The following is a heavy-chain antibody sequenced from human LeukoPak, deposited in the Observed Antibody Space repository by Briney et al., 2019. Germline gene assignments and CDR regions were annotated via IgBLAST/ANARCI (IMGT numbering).Heavy chain of an antibody. CDR2: IDVSGDGT. Sequence: VGSLRLSCAASGVTFRIYAINCVRQAPGKGPECVCAIDVSGDGTYYADLVRGRFSISRDNSKATVYLQMKSLRAEDTAIYYCAKDRGQYIGIANNWFDPWGQGTLVTVSS. J-gene: IGHJ5*02. CDR1: GVTFRIYA. D-gene: IGHD1-26*01. V-gene: IGHV3-23*01. CDR3: AKDRGQYIGIANNWFDP.